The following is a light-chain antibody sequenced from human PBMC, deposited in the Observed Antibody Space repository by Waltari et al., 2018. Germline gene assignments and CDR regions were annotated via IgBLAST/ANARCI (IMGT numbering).Light chain of an antibody. CDR2: GNN. J-gene: IGLJ2*01. V-gene: IGLV3-19*01. CDR3: NSLDSSGNHVV. CDR1: RRRRYY. Sequence: SSELTQDPAVSGAWGQTVRITCQGDRRRRYYASGYQQKPGQAPVLVIYGNNNRPSGIPDRFSGSSSGNPASLPLTGAQAEDEAAYYCNSLDSSGNHVVFGGGTKLPVL.